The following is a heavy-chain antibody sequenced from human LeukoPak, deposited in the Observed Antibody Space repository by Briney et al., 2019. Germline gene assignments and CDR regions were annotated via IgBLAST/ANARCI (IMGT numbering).Heavy chain of an antibody. Sequence: PSETLSLTCTVSGGSMNSNYWSWIRQPAGKGLEWIGRIYTSGTTNYNPSLQSRVTMSVDTSKNQLSLKVSSVTAADTAVYYCARTPVEIISGYYHYHYMDVWGEGTTVTVSS. J-gene: IGHJ6*03. V-gene: IGHV4-4*07. CDR2: IYTSGTT. CDR3: ARTPVEIISGYYHYHYMDV. D-gene: IGHD5-12*01. CDR1: GGSMNSNY.